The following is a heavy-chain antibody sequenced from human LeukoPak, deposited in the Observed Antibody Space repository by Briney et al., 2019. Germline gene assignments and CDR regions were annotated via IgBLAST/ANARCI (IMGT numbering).Heavy chain of an antibody. D-gene: IGHD3-9*01. Sequence: PGGSLRLSCAASGFTFSSYAMSWVRQAPGKGLEWVSAISGSGGSTYYADSVKGRFTISRDNSKNTLYLQMNSLRAEDTAVYYCAKVGDFDWLFGGWFDPWGQGTLVTVSS. J-gene: IGHJ5*02. V-gene: IGHV3-23*01. CDR3: AKVGDFDWLFGGWFDP. CDR2: ISGSGGST. CDR1: GFTFSSYA.